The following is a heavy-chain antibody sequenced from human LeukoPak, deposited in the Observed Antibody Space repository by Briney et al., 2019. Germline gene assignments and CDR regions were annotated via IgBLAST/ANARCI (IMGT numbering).Heavy chain of an antibody. V-gene: IGHV1-2*02. CDR3: ATVPLPGGFDY. Sequence: VAAVRVSSMASGYTFTGHYMHWVRQAPGEGVEWMGCINPNSGDTHYAQRFQGRLPMTRDTSINTAYMDMSSLRSDDTAFYYCATVPLPGGFDYWGQGTLVTVSS. J-gene: IGHJ4*02. CDR2: INPNSGDT. D-gene: IGHD1-1*01. CDR1: GYTFTGHY.